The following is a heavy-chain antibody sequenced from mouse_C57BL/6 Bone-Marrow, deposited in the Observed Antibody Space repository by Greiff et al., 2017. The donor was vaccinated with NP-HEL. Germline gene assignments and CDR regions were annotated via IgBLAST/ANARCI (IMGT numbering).Heavy chain of an antibody. CDR2: IYPRSGNT. D-gene: IGHD1-1*01. CDR1: GYTFTSYG. CDR3: ARFDYGNWFAY. J-gene: IGHJ3*01. V-gene: IGHV1-81*01. Sequence: VQLQQSGAELARPGASVKLSCKASGYTFTSYGISWVKQRPGQGLEWIGEIYPRSGNTYYNEKFKGKATLTADKSSSTAYMELRSLTSEDSAVYFCARFDYGNWFAYGGQGTLVTVSA.